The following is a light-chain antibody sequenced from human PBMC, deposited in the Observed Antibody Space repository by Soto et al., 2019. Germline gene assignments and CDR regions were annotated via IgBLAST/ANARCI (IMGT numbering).Light chain of an antibody. J-gene: IGLJ1*01. CDR3: CSYAGSGTFV. Sequence: QSVLTQPASESGSPGQSITISCTGTSSDVGSYDLVSWYQQPPGKAPKLMIYEDTKRPSGISTRFSGSKSGNAASLTISGLQAEDEADYYCCSYAGSGTFVFGTGTKVTVL. V-gene: IGLV2-23*01. CDR2: EDT. CDR1: SSDVGSYDL.